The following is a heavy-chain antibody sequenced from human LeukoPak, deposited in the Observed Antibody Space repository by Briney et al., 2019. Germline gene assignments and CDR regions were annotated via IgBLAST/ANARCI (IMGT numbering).Heavy chain of an antibody. V-gene: IGHV1-2*02. J-gene: IGHJ4*02. CDR3: ARAIGVAGYFDY. D-gene: IGHD6-19*01. CDR1: GYIFIGHF. CDR2: INPASDGT. Sequence: GASVKVSCKASGYIFIGHFIHWVRQTPGQGLEWLGCINPASDGTNSAQKFQGRVTMTRDTSTNTAYMELSSLSNDDTAIYFCARAIGVAGYFDYWGQGALVTVSP.